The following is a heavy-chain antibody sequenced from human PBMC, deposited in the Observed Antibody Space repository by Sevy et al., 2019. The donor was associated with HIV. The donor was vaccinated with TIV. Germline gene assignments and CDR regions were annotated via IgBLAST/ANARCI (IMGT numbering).Heavy chain of an antibody. D-gene: IGHD1-26*01. CDR2: ISAYNGNT. J-gene: IGHJ5*02. CDR3: ARDLKWELPYYDWFDP. V-gene: IGHV1-18*01. Sequence: ASVKVSCKASGYTFTSYGISWVRQAPGQGLEWMGWISAYNGNTNYALKLQGRVTMTTDTSTSTAYMELRSLRSDDTAVYYCARDLKWELPYYDWFDPWGHGTLVTVSS. CDR1: GYTFTSYG.